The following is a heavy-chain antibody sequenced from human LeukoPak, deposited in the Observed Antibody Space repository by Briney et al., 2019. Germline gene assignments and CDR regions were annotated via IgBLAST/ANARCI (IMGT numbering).Heavy chain of an antibody. D-gene: IGHD3-22*01. V-gene: IGHV3-30*02. CDR1: GFTFSSYA. Sequence: AGGSLRLSCAASGFTFSSYAMSWVRQAPGKGLEWVAFIRYDGSNKYYADSVKGRFTISRDNSKNTLYLQMNSLRAEDTAVYYCAKDYYDSSARGAFDIWGQGTMVTVSS. CDR3: AKDYYDSSARGAFDI. J-gene: IGHJ3*02. CDR2: IRYDGSNK.